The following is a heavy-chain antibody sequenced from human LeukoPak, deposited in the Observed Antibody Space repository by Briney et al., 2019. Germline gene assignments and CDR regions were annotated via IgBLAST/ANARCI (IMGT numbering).Heavy chain of an antibody. V-gene: IGHV4-34*01. J-gene: IGHJ4*02. Sequence: SETLSLTCAVYGGSFSGCYWSWIRQPPGKGLEWIGEINHSGSTNYNPSLKSRVTISVDTSKNQFSLKLSSVTAADTAVYYCARANDEIVELWGQGTLVTVSS. CDR2: INHSGST. D-gene: IGHD3-22*01. CDR3: ARANDEIVEL. CDR1: GGSFSGCY.